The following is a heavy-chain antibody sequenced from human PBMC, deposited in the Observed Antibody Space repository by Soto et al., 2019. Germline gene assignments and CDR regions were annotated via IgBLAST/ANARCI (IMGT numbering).Heavy chain of an antibody. D-gene: IGHD1-1*01. J-gene: IGHJ6*02. V-gene: IGHV1-69*13. CDR3: AIDISTGSMDGMDV. CDR2: IIPIFGTA. CDR1: GGTFSSYA. Sequence: SVKVSCKASGGTFSSYAISWVRQAPGQGLEWMGGIIPIFGTANYAQKFQGRVTITADESTSTAYMELSSLRSEDTAVYYCAIDISTGSMDGMDVWGQGTTVTISS.